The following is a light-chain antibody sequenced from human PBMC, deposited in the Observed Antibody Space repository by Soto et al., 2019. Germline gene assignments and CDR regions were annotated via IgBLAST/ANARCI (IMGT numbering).Light chain of an antibody. Sequence: DIVMTQSPDSLAVSLGERATINCKSSQSVLYSSNNKNYLAWYQQKPGQPPKLLIYWASTRESGVPDRFSGSGSGTDFTLTISSLQAEDVAVYYCQQYYSTPYSVTFGGGTKVEIK. CDR1: QSVLYSSNNKNY. CDR3: QQYYSTPYSVT. V-gene: IGKV4-1*01. J-gene: IGKJ4*01. CDR2: WAS.